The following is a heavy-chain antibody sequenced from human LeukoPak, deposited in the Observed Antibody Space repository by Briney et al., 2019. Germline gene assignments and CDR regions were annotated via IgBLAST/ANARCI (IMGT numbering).Heavy chain of an antibody. CDR2: ISSSSSYI. Sequence: PGGSLRLSCAASGFTFSSYSMNWVRQAPGKGLEWVSSISSSSSYIYYADSVKGRFTISRDNAKNSLYLQMNSLRAEDTALYYCAKDLRWELPARFDYWGQGTLVTVSS. CDR1: GFTFSSYS. CDR3: AKDLRWELPARFDY. J-gene: IGHJ4*02. V-gene: IGHV3-21*04. D-gene: IGHD1-26*01.